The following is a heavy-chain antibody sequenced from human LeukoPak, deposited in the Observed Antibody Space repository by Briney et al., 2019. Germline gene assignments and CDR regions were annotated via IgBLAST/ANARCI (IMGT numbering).Heavy chain of an antibody. CDR3: ARGSLEQLSHAIDI. Sequence: GGSLRLSYAASGFTFSSYAMNWVRQAPGKGLEWVSSISSSSAYMSYADSVKGRFTISRDNAKNSLYLQMNSLRAEDTAVYYCARGSLEQLSHAIDIWGQGTMVTVSS. V-gene: IGHV3-21*03. J-gene: IGHJ3*02. CDR1: GFTFSSYA. D-gene: IGHD6-13*01. CDR2: ISSSSAYM.